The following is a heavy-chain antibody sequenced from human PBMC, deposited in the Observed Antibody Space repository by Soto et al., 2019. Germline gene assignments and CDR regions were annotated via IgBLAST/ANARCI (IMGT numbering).Heavy chain of an antibody. D-gene: IGHD6-19*01. CDR3: ARAAGWLTYYYYMDV. CDR1: GGSISSSNW. CDR2: IYQSGST. V-gene: IGHV4-4*02. Sequence: QVQLQESGPGLVKPSGTLSLTCGVSGGSISSSNWWSWVRQSPGKGLEWIGEIYQSGSTNYNPSLKSRVTISVDKSKNQFSLKLRSVTAADTAVYYCARAAGWLTYYYYMDVWGKGTTVTVSS. J-gene: IGHJ6*03.